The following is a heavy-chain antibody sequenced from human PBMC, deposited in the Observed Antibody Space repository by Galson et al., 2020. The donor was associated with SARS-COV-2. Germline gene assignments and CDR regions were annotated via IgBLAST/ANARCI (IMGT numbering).Heavy chain of an antibody. D-gene: IGHD6-13*01. V-gene: IGHV1-69*13. Sequence: SVKVSCKASGGTFSSYAISWVRQAPGQGLEWMGGIIPIFGTANYAQKFQGRVTITADESTSTAYMELSSLRSEDTAVYYCARVGGGIAAAGPSRYYYSYVDVWGKGTTVTVSS. CDR2: IIPIFGTA. CDR3: ARVGGGIAAAGPSRYYYSYVDV. J-gene: IGHJ6*03. CDR1: GGTFSSYA.